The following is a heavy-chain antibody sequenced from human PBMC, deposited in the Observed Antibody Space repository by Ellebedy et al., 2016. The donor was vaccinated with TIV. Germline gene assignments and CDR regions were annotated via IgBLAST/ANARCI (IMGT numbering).Heavy chain of an antibody. Sequence: GESLKISCAASGFTFSSYAMSWVRQAPGKGLEWVSSISSSSSYIYYADSVKGRFTISRDNAKNSLYLQMNSLRADDTAFYYCARDQVLRGQGDAFDIWGQGTMVTVSS. V-gene: IGHV3-21*01. J-gene: IGHJ3*02. D-gene: IGHD4/OR15-4a*01. CDR1: GFTFSSYA. CDR3: ARDQVLRGQGDAFDI. CDR2: ISSSSSYI.